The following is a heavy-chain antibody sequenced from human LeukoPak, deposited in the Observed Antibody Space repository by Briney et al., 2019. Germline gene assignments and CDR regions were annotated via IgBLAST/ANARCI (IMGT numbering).Heavy chain of an antibody. D-gene: IGHD1-7*01. Sequence: ASVKVSFKASGYTFTSYGISWVRQAPGQGLEWMGWISAYNGNTNYAQKLQGRVTMTTDTSTSTAYMELRSLRSDDTAVYYCARVLGYNWNYYFDYWGQGTLVTVSS. V-gene: IGHV1-18*01. CDR2: ISAYNGNT. CDR3: ARVLGYNWNYYFDY. J-gene: IGHJ4*02. CDR1: GYTFTSYG.